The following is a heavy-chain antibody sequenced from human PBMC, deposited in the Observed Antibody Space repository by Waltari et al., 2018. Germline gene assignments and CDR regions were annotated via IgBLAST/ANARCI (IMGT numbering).Heavy chain of an antibody. J-gene: IGHJ4*02. CDR3: ARQPGYGDYVFDS. CDR1: GYSMNRSY. V-gene: IGHV4-59*08. D-gene: IGHD4-17*01. CDR2: IYYKGST. Sequence: QVQLQESGPGLVKPSETLSLTCTVSGYSMNRSYWNWIRQSPGKGLEYIGYIYYKGSTNYNPSLKSRVTISIDTSMMQFSLKLSSVTAADTAVYYCARQPGYGDYVFDSWGQGTLVTVSS.